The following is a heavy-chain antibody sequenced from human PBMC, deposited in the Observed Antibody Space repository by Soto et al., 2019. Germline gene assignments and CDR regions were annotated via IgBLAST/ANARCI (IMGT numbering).Heavy chain of an antibody. J-gene: IGHJ6*02. CDR2: INSDGSST. Sequence: PGGSLRLSCAASGFTFSSYWMHWVRQAPGKGLVWVSRINSDGSSTSYADSVKGRFTISRDNAKNTLYLQMNSLRAEDTAVYYCERDRGFYGMDVWGQGTTVTVSS. CDR1: GFTFSSYW. V-gene: IGHV3-74*01. D-gene: IGHD2-15*01. CDR3: ERDRGFYGMDV.